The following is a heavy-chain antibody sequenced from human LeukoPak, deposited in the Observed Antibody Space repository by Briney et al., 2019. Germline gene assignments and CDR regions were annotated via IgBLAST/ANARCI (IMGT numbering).Heavy chain of an antibody. V-gene: IGHV3-30*04. CDR3: ARETHDALDL. J-gene: IGHJ3*01. CDR1: GFSISGDA. CDR2: ISFDGKNK. Sequence: PRPSLRLSCTASGFSISGDAMHWGRQAPGKGLQWVADISFDGKNKYYADSVKGRFTISTDNSKSTLYLQMNSLRTDDTALFYCARETHDALDLWGPGTLVTVSS.